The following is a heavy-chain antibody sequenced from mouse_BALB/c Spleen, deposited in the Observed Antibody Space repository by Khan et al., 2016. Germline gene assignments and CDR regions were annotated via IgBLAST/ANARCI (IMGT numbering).Heavy chain of an antibody. CDR2: ISSGGST. CDR3: ARGYYGSEGFAY. V-gene: IGHV5-6-5*01. Sequence: EVELVESGGGLVKPGGSLKLSCAASGFTFSSYAMSWVRQTPEKRLEWVASISSGGSTYYPDSVKGRFTISRDTARNILYLQMSSRRSEDKAMYYCARGYYGSEGFAYWGQGTLVTVSA. CDR1: GFTFSSYA. D-gene: IGHD1-1*01. J-gene: IGHJ3*01.